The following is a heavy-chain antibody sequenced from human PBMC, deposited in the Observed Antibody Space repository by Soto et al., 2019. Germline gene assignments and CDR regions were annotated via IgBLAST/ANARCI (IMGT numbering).Heavy chain of an antibody. CDR1: GGSIGRYY. V-gene: IGHV4-59*01. J-gene: IGHJ4*02. D-gene: IGHD3-22*01. Sequence: SETLSLTCSVSGGSIGRYYWSWVRQAPGKGLERIAYVSYSGATRYNPSLESRVTISVDTSKNQFSLRLNSVTAADTAVYYCARDGQDDSGGYYSSFDHRGQGPLVTVCS. CDR2: VSYSGAT. CDR3: ARDGQDDSGGYYSSFDH.